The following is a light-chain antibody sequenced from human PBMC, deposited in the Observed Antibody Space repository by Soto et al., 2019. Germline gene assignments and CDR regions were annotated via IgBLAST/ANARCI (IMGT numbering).Light chain of an antibody. V-gene: IGKV1-17*01. J-gene: IGKJ1*01. CDR3: LQLNTYPWT. Sequence: IQMTQSPSSLSASVGDRLSITCRASQVITNDLGWYQQKPGKAPKRLIYAASTLQSGVPSRFSGSGSGIEFTLTISSLQPEDGATYYCLQLNTYPWTFGQGTKVEIK. CDR1: QVITND. CDR2: AAS.